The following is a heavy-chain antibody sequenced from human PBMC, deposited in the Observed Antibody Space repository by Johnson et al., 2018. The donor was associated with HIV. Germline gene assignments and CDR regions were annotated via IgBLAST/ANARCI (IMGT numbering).Heavy chain of an antibody. J-gene: IGHJ3*02. V-gene: IGHV3-66*02. CDR3: ARTRQGAFDI. Sequence: VQLVESGGGVVRPGGSLRLSCAASGFTFDDYGMSWVRQAPGKGLVWVSRIYSGGSTYYADSVKGRFTISRDNSKNTLYLQMNILRAEDTAVYYCARTRQGAFDIWGQGTMVTVSS. CDR2: IYSGGST. CDR1: GFTFDDYG.